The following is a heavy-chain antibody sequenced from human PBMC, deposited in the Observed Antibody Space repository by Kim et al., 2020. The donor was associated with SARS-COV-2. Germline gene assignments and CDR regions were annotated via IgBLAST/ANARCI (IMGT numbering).Heavy chain of an antibody. D-gene: IGHD1-26*01. CDR3: ARVRGIVAATGYFDF. Sequence: GGSLRLSCAVSGFTFRNFAMTWVRQAPGMGLEWVSGISGNGVSTYYSASVRGRFTISRDNSENTLFLHMSGLSAEDTALYYCARVRGIVAATGYFDFWGQGILVTVSS. J-gene: IGHJ4*02. CDR1: GFTFRNFA. V-gene: IGHV3-23*01. CDR2: ISGNGVST.